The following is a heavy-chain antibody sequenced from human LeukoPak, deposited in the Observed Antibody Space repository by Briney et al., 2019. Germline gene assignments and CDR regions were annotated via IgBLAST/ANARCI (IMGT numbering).Heavy chain of an antibody. CDR3: ARRGSSGWYDY. V-gene: IGHV4-39*01. J-gene: IGHJ4*02. CDR2: IYYSGST. D-gene: IGHD6-19*01. CDR1: GGSISSSSYY. Sequence: SETLSLTCTVSGGSISSSSYYWGWIRQPPGKGLEWIGSIYYSGSTYYNPSLKSRVTISVDTSKDQFSLKLSSVTAADTAVYYCARRGSSGWYDYWGQGTLVTVSS.